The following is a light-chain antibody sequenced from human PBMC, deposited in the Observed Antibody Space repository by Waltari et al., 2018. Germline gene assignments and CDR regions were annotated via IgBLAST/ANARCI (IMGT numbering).Light chain of an antibody. V-gene: IGKV1-5*03. CDR1: RSICTW. CDR3: QQYYTYPYT. Sequence: DIQMTQSPSTLSASLGDRVTITCRARRSICTWLAWYQQKLGKAPKLLIYKASTLEGGVPSRFSGSGSETEFTLTITSLQPDDSATYYCQQYYTYPYTFGQGTKLEIK. CDR2: KAS. J-gene: IGKJ2*01.